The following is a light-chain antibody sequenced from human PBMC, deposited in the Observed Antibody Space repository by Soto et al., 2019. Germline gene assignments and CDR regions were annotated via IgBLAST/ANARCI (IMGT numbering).Light chain of an antibody. Sequence: EIVLTQSPGTLSLSPGERATLSCRASQTVTRNYLAWHQQKPGQTPRLLVYGASSRATGIPERFSGSGSGTDFTLTISRLEPEDFAVYYCQQHGSSPITFGQGTRLEIK. CDR2: GAS. CDR3: QQHGSSPIT. CDR1: QTVTRNY. V-gene: IGKV3-20*01. J-gene: IGKJ5*01.